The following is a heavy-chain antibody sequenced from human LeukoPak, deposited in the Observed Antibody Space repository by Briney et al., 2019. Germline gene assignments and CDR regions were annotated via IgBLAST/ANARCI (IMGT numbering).Heavy chain of an antibody. CDR3: AGGVATIFGVVTYYMDV. V-gene: IGHV4-34*01. D-gene: IGHD3-3*01. CDR2: INHSGST. Sequence: SETLSLTCAVYGGSFSGYYWSWIRPPPGKGLEWIGEINHSGSTNYNPSLKSRVTISVDTSKNQFSLKLSSVTAADTAVYYCAGGVATIFGVVTYYMDVWGKGTTVTVSS. CDR1: GGSFSGYY. J-gene: IGHJ6*03.